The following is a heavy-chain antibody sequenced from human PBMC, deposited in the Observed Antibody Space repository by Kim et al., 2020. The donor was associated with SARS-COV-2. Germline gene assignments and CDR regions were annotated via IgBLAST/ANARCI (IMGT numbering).Heavy chain of an antibody. V-gene: IGHV3-9*01. CDR2: ISWNSGSI. J-gene: IGHJ4*02. CDR3: AAQDGAVAGYSDY. D-gene: IGHD6-19*01. Sequence: SLRLSCAASGFTFDDYAMHWVRQAPGKGLEWVSGISWNSGSIGYADSVKGRFTISRDNAKNSLYLQMNSLRAEDTALYYCAAQDGAVAGYSDYWGQG. CDR1: GFTFDDYA.